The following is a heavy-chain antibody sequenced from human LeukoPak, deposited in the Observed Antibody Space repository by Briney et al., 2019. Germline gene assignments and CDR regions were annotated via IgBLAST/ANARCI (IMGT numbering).Heavy chain of an antibody. J-gene: IGHJ4*02. CDR3: ARWYYDSSGYSTLDY. Sequence: GGSLKISCKGSGYSFTSYWIGWVRQMPGKGLEWMGIIYPGDSDTRYSPSFQGQVTISADKSISTAYLQWSSLKASDTAMYYCARWYYDSSGYSTLDYWGQGTLVTVSS. V-gene: IGHV5-51*01. CDR1: GYSFTSYW. D-gene: IGHD3-22*01. CDR2: IYPGDSDT.